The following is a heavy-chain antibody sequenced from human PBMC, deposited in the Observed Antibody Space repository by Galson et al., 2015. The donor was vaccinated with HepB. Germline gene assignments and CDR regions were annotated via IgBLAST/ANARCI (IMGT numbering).Heavy chain of an antibody. CDR3: ARDLYGDYVGYYYYYMDV. J-gene: IGHJ6*03. D-gene: IGHD4-17*01. V-gene: IGHV1-46*03. CDR2: INPSGGST. CDR1: GYTFTSYY. Sequence: SVKVSCKASGYTFTSYYMHWVRQAPGQGLEWMGIINPSGGSTSYAQKFQGRVTMTRDTSTSTVYMELSSLRSEDTAVYYCARDLYGDYVGYYYYYMDVWGKGTTVTVSS.